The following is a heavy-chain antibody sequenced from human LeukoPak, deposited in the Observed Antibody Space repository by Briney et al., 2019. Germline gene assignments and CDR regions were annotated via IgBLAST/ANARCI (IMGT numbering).Heavy chain of an antibody. CDR2: IYTSGST. D-gene: IGHD3-3*01. V-gene: IGHV4-4*07. J-gene: IGHJ4*02. CDR1: GGSISSYY. CDR3: AREVTIFGVVIIGYYFDY. Sequence: SETLSLTCTVSGGSISSYYWSWIRQPAGKGLEWIGRIYTSGSTNYNPSLKSRVTMSVDTSKNQFSLKLSSVTAADTAVYYCAREVTIFGVVIIGYYFDYWGQGTLVTVSS.